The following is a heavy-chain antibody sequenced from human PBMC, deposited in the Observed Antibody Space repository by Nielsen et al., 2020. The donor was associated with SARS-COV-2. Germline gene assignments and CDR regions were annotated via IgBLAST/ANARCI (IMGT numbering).Heavy chain of an antibody. CDR2: ISAYNGNT. CDR3: ARFVDYVWGSYPNSYYYYYGMDV. CDR1: GYTFTSYG. Sequence: ASVKVSCKASGYTFTSYGIGWVRQAPGQGLEWMGWISAYNGNTNYAQKLQGRVTMTTDTSTSTAYMELRSLRSDDTAVYYCARFVDYVWGSYPNSYYYYYGMDVWGQGTTVTVSS. J-gene: IGHJ6*02. D-gene: IGHD3-16*01. V-gene: IGHV1-18*01.